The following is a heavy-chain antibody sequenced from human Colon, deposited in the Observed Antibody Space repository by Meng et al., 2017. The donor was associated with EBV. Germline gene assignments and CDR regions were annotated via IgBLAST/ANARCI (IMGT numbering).Heavy chain of an antibody. J-gene: IGHJ4*02. Sequence: APLPDSGPGLVKPSQTPPPPCTFPVGSISNGGYSWSWIRQPPGKGLEWIGYIYYSGSTYFNPSLKSRSFMSVDTSKNQFSLSLNSVTAADTAVYYRAREENTSGWYYHWGQGTLVTVSS. D-gene: IGHD6-13*01. V-gene: IGHV4-30-4*01. CDR3: AREENTSGWYYH. CDR2: IYYSGST. CDR1: VGSISNGGYS.